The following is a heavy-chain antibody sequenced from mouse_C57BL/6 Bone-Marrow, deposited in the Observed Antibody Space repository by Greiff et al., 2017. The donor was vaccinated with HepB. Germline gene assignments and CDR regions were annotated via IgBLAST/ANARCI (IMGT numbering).Heavy chain of an antibody. CDR3: ARRRYSNYYWYFDV. CDR2: INPNYGTT. V-gene: IGHV1-39*01. J-gene: IGHJ1*03. CDR1: GYSFTDYN. Sequence: VRLQQSGPELVKPGASVKISCKASGYSFTDYNMNWVKQSNGKSLEWIGVINPNYGTTSYNQKFKGKATLTVDQSSSTAYMQLNSLTSEDSAVYYCARRRYSNYYWYFDVWGTGTTVTVSS. D-gene: IGHD2-5*01.